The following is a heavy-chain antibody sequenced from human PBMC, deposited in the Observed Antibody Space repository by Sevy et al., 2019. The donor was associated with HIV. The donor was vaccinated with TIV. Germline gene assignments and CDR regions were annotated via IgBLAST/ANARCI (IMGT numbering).Heavy chain of an antibody. V-gene: IGHV4-61*01. CDR2: IYYSGST. D-gene: IGHD1-26*01. CDR1: GGSVSSDNYY. Sequence: PSETLSLTCTVSGGSVSSDNYYWSWIRQPPGKGLEWIGNIYYSGSTNYNPSLKSRVTISVDTSKNQFSLKLSSVTAADTAVYYCARDHSRSYYDSWFDPWGQGTLVTVSS. CDR3: ARDHSRSYYDSWFDP. J-gene: IGHJ5*02.